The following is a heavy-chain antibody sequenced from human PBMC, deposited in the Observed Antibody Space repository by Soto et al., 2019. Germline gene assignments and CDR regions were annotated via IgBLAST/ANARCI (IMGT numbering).Heavy chain of an antibody. CDR3: ARRNCSGGSCYYYYGMDV. V-gene: IGHV5-10-1*01. J-gene: IGHJ6*02. CDR2: IDPSDSYT. Sequence: GETLKISCKGSGYSFTSYWISWVRQMPGKGLEWMGRIDPSDSYTNYSPSFQGHVTISADKSISTAYLQWSSLKASDTAMYYCARRNCSGGSCYYYYGMDVWGQGTTVTVSS. CDR1: GYSFTSYW. D-gene: IGHD2-15*01.